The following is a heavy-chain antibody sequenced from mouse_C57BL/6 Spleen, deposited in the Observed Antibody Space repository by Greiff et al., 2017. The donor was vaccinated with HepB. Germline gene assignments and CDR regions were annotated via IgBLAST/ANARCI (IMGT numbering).Heavy chain of an antibody. V-gene: IGHV5-4*03. CDR3: ARAGYSNFDY. CDR2: ISDGGSYT. CDR1: GFTFSSYA. J-gene: IGHJ2*01. Sequence: EVKLVESGGGLVKPGGSLKLSCAASGFTFSSYAMSWVRQTPEKRLEWVATISDGGSYTYYPDNVKGRFTISRDNAKNNLYLQMSHLKSEDTAMYYCARAGYSNFDYWGQGTTLTVSS. D-gene: IGHD2-5*01.